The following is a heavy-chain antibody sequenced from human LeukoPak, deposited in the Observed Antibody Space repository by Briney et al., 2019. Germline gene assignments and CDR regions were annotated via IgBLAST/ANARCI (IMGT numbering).Heavy chain of an antibody. D-gene: IGHD1-26*01. J-gene: IGHJ6*03. V-gene: IGHV1-69*13. CDR3: ARDRVGATLVGRRENYYYMDV. CDR1: GGTFSSYA. CDR2: IIPIFGTT. Sequence: SVKVSCKASGGTFSSYAISWVRQAPGQGLEWMEGIIPIFGTTNYAQKFQGRVTITADESTSTAYMELSSLRSEDTAVYYCARDRVGATLVGRRENYYYMDVWGKGTTVTVSS.